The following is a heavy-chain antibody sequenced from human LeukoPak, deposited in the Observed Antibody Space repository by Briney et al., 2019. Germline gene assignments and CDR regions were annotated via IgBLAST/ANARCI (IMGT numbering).Heavy chain of an antibody. CDR1: GGSFSGYY. CDR2: INHSGST. V-gene: IGHV4-34*01. Sequence: SETLSLTCAVYGGSFSGYYWSWIRQPPGKGLEWIGEINHSGSTNYNPSLKSRVTISVDTSKSQFSLKLSSVTAADTAVYYCARGQGYDFWSGYIGNWFDPWGQATLLTVSS. CDR3: ARGQGYDFWSGYIGNWFDP. J-gene: IGHJ5*02. D-gene: IGHD3-3*01.